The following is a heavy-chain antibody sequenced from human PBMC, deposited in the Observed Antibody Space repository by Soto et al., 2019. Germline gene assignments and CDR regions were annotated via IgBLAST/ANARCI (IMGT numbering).Heavy chain of an antibody. J-gene: IGHJ3*01. CDR2: LIPIFGTA. V-gene: IGHV1-69*13. CDR1: GGTFSSYT. CDR3: ARYRGAHCGCFCLGRRDAFDH. D-gene: IGHD2-21*01. Sequence: ASVKVSCKASGGTFSSYTVNWVRQAPGQGLEWVGGLIPIFGTANYAQGFRGRVTITADESTNTAYMELSSLTSADTAVYFCARYRGAHCGCFCLGRRDAFDHWGQGTMVTVSS.